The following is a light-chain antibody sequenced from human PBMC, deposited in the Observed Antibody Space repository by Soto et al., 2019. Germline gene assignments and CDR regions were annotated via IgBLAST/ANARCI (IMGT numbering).Light chain of an antibody. CDR3: SSYAGSNNWGV. Sequence: QSVLTQPPSASGSPGQSVTFSCTGTSSDVGRYDYVSWYQQHPGKAPKVMIYEVVKRPSGVPDRFSGSKSGNTASLTVSGLLAEDEADYYCSSYAGSNNWGVFGGGTKLTVL. J-gene: IGLJ2*01. CDR1: SSDVGRYDY. V-gene: IGLV2-8*01. CDR2: EVV.